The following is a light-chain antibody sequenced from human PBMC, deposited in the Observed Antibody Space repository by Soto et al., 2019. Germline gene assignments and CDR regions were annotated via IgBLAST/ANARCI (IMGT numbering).Light chain of an antibody. J-gene: IGKJ1*01. CDR3: QQYNSYQGT. CDR1: QSISSW. Sequence: DIQMTQSPSTLSASVGDRVTITCRASQSISSWLAWYQKKPGKAPKLLIYDASSLESGVPSRFSGSGSGTEFTLTISSLQPDDFATYYCQQYNSYQGTFGQGTKVDIK. V-gene: IGKV1-5*01. CDR2: DAS.